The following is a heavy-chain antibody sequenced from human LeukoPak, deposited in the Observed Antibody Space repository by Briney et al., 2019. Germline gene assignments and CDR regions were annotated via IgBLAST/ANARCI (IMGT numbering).Heavy chain of an antibody. J-gene: IGHJ3*02. D-gene: IGHD6-6*01. V-gene: IGHV3-9*03. CDR1: GFTFDDYA. CDR3: AKDMGYSSSSRAFDI. CDR2: ISWNSGSI. Sequence: GRSLRLSCAASGFTFDDYAMHWVRHAPGKGLEWASGISWNSGSIGYADSVKGRFTISRDGAKNSLYLQMNSLRAEDMALYYCAKDMGYSSSSRAFDIWGQGTMVTVSS.